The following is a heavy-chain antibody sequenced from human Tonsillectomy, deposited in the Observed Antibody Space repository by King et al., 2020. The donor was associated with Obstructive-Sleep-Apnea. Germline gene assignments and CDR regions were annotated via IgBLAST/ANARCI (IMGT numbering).Heavy chain of an antibody. V-gene: IGHV4-59*01. J-gene: IGHJ5*02. D-gene: IGHD2-2*01. CDR2: IYYSGST. CDR3: AGGRGDCSSTSCYVGQFDP. Sequence: VQLQESGPGLVKPSGTLSLTCTVSDGSISSYYWNWIRQPPGKGLEWIGYIYYSGSTNYNPSLKSRVTISVDTSKNQFSLKLTSVTAADTAGDYCAGGRGDCSSTSCYVGQFDPWGQGTLVTVSS. CDR1: DGSISSYY.